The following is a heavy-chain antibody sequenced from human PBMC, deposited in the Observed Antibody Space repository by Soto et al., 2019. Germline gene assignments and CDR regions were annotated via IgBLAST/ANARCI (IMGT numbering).Heavy chain of an antibody. D-gene: IGHD3-10*01. CDR2: IYYSGST. V-gene: IGHV4-61*01. Sequence: SETLSLTCTVSGGSVSSGSYYWSWIRQPPGKGLEWIGYIYYSGSTNYNPSLKSRVTISVDTSKNQFSLKLSPVTAADTAVYYCARGRFGELLYPANWFDPWGQGTLVTVSS. CDR1: GGSVSSGSYY. J-gene: IGHJ5*02. CDR3: ARGRFGELLYPANWFDP.